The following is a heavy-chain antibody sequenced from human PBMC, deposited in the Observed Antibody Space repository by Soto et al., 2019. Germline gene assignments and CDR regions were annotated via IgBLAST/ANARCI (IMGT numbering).Heavy chain of an antibody. V-gene: IGHV1-69*01. CDR3: ARDGGRHSGGIDY. Sequence: QVQLVQSGAEVKKPGSSVKVSCKASGGTFSSYSINWVRQAPGQGLEWMGEIIPIFGTANYAQKFQGRDTITADESTSTAYMELSSLRSEDTAVYYCARDGGRHSGGIDYCGQGTLVTVSS. CDR1: GGTFSSYS. J-gene: IGHJ4*02. D-gene: IGHD1-26*01. CDR2: IIPIFGTA.